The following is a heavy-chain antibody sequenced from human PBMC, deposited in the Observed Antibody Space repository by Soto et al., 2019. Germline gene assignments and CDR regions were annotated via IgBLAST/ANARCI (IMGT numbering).Heavy chain of an antibody. D-gene: IGHD3-16*01. Sequence: SETLSLTCSVSSGSLSNYQWSWIRQAPGKGLEWIGCIQSSGDTKYNPSLKSRVTMSVDTSKNRFSLKLKSVSAADRAVYFCAMGGSTLSTLNWFDPWGPGVSVTVSS. CDR2: IQSSGDT. V-gene: IGHV4-59*01. J-gene: IGHJ5*02. CDR3: AMGGSTLSTLNWFDP. CDR1: SGSLSNYQ.